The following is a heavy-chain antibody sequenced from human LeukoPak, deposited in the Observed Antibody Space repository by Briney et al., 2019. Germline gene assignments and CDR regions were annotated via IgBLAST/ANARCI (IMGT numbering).Heavy chain of an antibody. Sequence: PGGSLRLSCAASGFTFSSYALHWVRQAPGKGLEWVAVISYDGSNKYYADSVKGRFTISRDNSKNTLYLQMNSLRAEDTAVYYCARGITGTTVDFEYFQHWGQGTLVTVSS. CDR1: GFTFSSYA. V-gene: IGHV3-30-3*01. CDR3: ARGITGTTVDFEYFQH. CDR2: ISYDGSNK. D-gene: IGHD1-7*01. J-gene: IGHJ1*01.